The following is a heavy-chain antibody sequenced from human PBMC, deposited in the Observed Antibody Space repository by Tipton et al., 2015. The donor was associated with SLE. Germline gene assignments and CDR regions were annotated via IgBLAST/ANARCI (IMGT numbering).Heavy chain of an antibody. D-gene: IGHD2-2*01. CDR3: AVGYCSSVSCQREYFQH. CDR2: IYHSGSI. Sequence: TLSLPFPFSFYSISSGYYWGWIRQPPGKGLAWIGTIYHSGSIYYNPSLKSRVTISVDTSKNQFSLKLNSVTAADTAVYYCAVGYCSSVSCQREYFQHWGQGTLVTVSS. V-gene: IGHV4-38-2*01. CDR1: FYSISSGYY. J-gene: IGHJ1*01.